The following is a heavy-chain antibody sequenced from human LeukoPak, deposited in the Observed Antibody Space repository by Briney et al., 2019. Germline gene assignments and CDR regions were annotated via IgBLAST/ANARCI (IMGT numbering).Heavy chain of an antibody. CDR1: GFTFSNNW. CDR3: AKDGDDYGDYSDAFDI. Sequence: GGSLRLSCAASGFTFSNNWMHWVRQAPGKGLVWVSRIKGDGSSTYYADSVKGRFTISRDNSKNTLYLQMNSLRAEDTAVYYCAKDGDDYGDYSDAFDIWGQGTMVTVSS. J-gene: IGHJ3*02. CDR2: IKGDGSST. D-gene: IGHD4-17*01. V-gene: IGHV3-74*01.